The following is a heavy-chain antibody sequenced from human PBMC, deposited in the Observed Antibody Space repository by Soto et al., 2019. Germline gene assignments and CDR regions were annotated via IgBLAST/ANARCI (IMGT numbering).Heavy chain of an antibody. CDR2: IKQDGSEK. D-gene: IGHD3-10*01. CDR1: GFTFSSYW. V-gene: IGHV3-7*03. CDR3: ARTGEYGSGSYSYYFYGLDV. J-gene: IGHJ6*02. Sequence: HPGGSLRLSCAASGFTFSSYWMTWVRQAPGKGPEWVANIKQDGSEKNYVDSVKGRFTISRDNAKNSLYLQMNSLRAEDTAVYYCARTGEYGSGSYSYYFYGLDVWGQGTTVTVSS.